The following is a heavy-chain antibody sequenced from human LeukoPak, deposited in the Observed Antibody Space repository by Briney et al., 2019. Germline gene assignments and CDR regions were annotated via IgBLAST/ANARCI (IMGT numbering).Heavy chain of an antibody. V-gene: IGHV4-59*01. CDR1: GGSISSYY. D-gene: IGHD4-23*01. J-gene: IGHJ4*02. Sequence: SETLSLTCTVSGGSISSYYWSWIRQPPGKGLEWIGYIYYSGSTNHNPSLKSRVTISVDTSKNQFTLKLSSVTAADTAVYYCARVYGGNTVLDYWGQGTLVTVSS. CDR2: IYYSGST. CDR3: ARVYGGNTVLDY.